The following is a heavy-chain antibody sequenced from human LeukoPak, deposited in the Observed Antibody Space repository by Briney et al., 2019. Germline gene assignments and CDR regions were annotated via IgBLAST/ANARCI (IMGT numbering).Heavy chain of an antibody. CDR2: IKQDGSEK. D-gene: IGHD3-10*01. V-gene: IGHV3-7*05. CDR3: ARGVNYFGSGSDTGDY. J-gene: IGHJ4*02. Sequence: GWSLRLSCAASGFTFSSYWMTWVRQAPGKGLEWVANIKQDGSEKYYVDSLKGRFTISRDNTKNSLYLQMNSLRAEDTAVYYCARGVNYFGSGSDTGDYWGQGTLVTVSS. CDR1: GFTFSSYW.